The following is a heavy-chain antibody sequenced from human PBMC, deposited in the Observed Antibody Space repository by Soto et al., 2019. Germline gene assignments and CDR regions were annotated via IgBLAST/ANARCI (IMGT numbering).Heavy chain of an antibody. D-gene: IGHD1-26*01. Sequence: EVQLVESGGGLVQSGGSLRLSCAASGLSVSQNNMGWVRQAPGKGLEWVSMIYRGGNTDFADSVKGRVTNSRHNSMNTVDLQMNSLRVEDTAVYYCAREKGDRDCFDIWGRGTLVIVSS. CDR3: AREKGDRDCFDI. CDR1: GLSVSQNN. CDR2: IYRGGNT. J-gene: IGHJ2*01. V-gene: IGHV3-53*04.